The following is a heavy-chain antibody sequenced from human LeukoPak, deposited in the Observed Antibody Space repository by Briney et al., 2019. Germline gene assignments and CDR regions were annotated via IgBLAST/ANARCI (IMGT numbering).Heavy chain of an antibody. CDR1: GGSISSGSYY. J-gene: IGHJ4*02. V-gene: IGHV4-61*02. CDR3: ARGGGKRWLQYGDFDY. D-gene: IGHD5-24*01. CDR2: IYTSGST. Sequence: SQTLSLTCTVSGGSISSGSYYWSWIRQPAGKGLEWIGRIYTSGSTNYNPSLKSRVTISVDTSKNQFSLKLSSVTAADTAAYYCARGGGKRWLQYGDFDYWGQGTLVTVSS.